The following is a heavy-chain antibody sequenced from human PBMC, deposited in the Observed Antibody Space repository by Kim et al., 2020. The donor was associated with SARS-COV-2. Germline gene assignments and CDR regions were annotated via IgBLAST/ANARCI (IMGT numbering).Heavy chain of an antibody. V-gene: IGHV3-15*01. Sequence: TTDYAAPVKGRFTISRDDSKNTLYLQMNSLKTEDTAVYYCTTPRIVGAIVWGQGTMVTVSS. J-gene: IGHJ3*01. D-gene: IGHD1-26*01. CDR2: TT. CDR3: TTPRIVGAIV.